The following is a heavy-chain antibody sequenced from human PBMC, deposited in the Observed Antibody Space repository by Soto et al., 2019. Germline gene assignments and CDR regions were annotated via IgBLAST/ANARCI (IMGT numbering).Heavy chain of an antibody. CDR1: GYTFTGYY. CDR3: TRGSRIISGDAFFDP. V-gene: IGHV1-2*04. D-gene: IGHD3-16*01. Sequence: ASVKVSCKASGYTFTGYYMHWVRQAPGQGLEWMGWINPNSGDTNYAQKFQGWVTMTRDTSISTAYMELSRVTSDDTAVYYCTRGSRIISGDAFFDPWGQGTLLTVSS. CDR2: INPNSGDT. J-gene: IGHJ5*02.